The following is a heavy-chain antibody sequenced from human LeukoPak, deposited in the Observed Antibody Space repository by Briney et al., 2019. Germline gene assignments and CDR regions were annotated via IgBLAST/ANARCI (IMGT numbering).Heavy chain of an antibody. Sequence: GRSLRLSCAASGFTFSSYGMHWVRQAPGKGLERVAVISYDGSNKYYADSVRGRFTISRDNSKNTLYLQMNSLRAEDTAVYYCAKPEIWGQGTLVTVSS. V-gene: IGHV3-30*18. CDR3: AKPEI. CDR1: GFTFSSYG. J-gene: IGHJ1*01. D-gene: IGHD5-24*01. CDR2: ISYDGSNK.